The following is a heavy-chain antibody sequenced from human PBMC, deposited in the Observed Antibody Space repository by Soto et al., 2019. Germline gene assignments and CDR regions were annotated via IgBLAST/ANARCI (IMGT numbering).Heavy chain of an antibody. J-gene: IGHJ6*02. CDR3: ARGILLITIFGVVTPKDYYYYGMDV. CDR2: PIFGTA. V-gene: IGHV1-69*01. Sequence: PIFGTANYAQKFQGRVTITADESTSTAYMELSSLRSEDTAVYYCARGILLITIFGVVTPKDYYYYGMDVWGQGTTVTVSS. D-gene: IGHD3-3*01.